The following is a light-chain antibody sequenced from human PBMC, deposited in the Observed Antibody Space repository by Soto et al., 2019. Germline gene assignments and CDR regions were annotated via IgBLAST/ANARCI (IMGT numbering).Light chain of an antibody. CDR3: QQYNNWPIT. CDR2: GAS. J-gene: IGKJ5*01. CDR1: QSVSSN. Sequence: IGCAPSPAPASVSPLEIAPPSSWASQSVSSNLAWYQQKPGQAPRLLIYGASTRATGIPARFSGSGSGTEFTLTISSLQSEDFAVYYCQQYNNWPITFGQGTRLEIK. V-gene: IGKV3-15*01.